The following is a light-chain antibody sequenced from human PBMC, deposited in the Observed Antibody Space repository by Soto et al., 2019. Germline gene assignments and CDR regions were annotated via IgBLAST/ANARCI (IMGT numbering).Light chain of an antibody. J-gene: IGKJ2*01. Sequence: DIQLTQSPSTLSASVGDRVTITCRASQSISSWLAWYQQKPGKAPKLLISNASSLGSGVPSRFSGSGSGTEFTLTISSLQPDDFATYYCQQYNSYSYTFGQGTKLEIK. CDR1: QSISSW. CDR2: NAS. CDR3: QQYNSYSYT. V-gene: IGKV1-5*03.